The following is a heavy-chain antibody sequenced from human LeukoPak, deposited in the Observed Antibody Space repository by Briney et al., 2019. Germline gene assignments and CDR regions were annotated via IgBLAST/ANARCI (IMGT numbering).Heavy chain of an antibody. CDR3: TTNRWSECFDY. Sequence: GGSLRLPCAASGFTFSNAWMSWVRQAPGKGLEWVGRIKSKTDGGTTDYAAPVKGRFTISRDDSKNTLYLQMNSLKTEDTAVYYCTTNRWSECFDYWGQGTLVTVSS. D-gene: IGHD3-3*01. CDR2: IKSKTDGGTT. J-gene: IGHJ4*02. CDR1: GFTFSNAW. V-gene: IGHV3-15*01.